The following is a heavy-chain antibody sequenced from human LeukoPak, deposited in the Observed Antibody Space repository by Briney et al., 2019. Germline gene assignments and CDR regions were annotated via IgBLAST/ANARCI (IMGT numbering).Heavy chain of an antibody. CDR1: GGSISSYY. CDR3: ARGYWDYYDSSGYCWFDP. V-gene: IGHV4-59*01. D-gene: IGHD3-22*01. J-gene: IGHJ5*02. CDR2: IYYSGST. Sequence: SETLSLTCTVSGGSISSYYWSWIRQPPGKGLEWIGYIYYSGSTNYNPSLKSRVTISVDTSKNQFSLKLSSVTAADTAVYYCARGYWDYYDSSGYCWFDPWGQGTLVTVSS.